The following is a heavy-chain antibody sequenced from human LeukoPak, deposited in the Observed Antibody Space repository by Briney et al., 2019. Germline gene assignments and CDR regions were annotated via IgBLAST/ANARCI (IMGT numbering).Heavy chain of an antibody. D-gene: IGHD1-1*01. V-gene: IGHV3-21*01. J-gene: IGHJ4*02. CDR1: GFTFSSYS. CDR3: AKSRADVQDFDY. Sequence: PGGSLRLSCAAPGFTFSSYSMNWVRQAPGKGLEWVSSISSSSSYIYYADSVKGRFTISRDNAKNSLYLQMNSLRAEDTAVYYCAKSRADVQDFDYWGQGTLVTVSS. CDR2: ISSSSSYI.